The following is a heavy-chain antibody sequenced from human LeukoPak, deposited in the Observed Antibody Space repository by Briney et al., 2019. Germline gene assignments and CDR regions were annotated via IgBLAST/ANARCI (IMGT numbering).Heavy chain of an antibody. CDR3: ARATYSSSWYCDY. V-gene: IGHV3-30*01. CDR1: GFTFSSYA. J-gene: IGHJ4*02. D-gene: IGHD6-13*01. Sequence: GGSLRLSCAASGFTFSSYAMHWVRQAPGKGLEWVAVISYDGSNKYYADSVKGRFTISRDNSKNTLYLQTNSLRAEDTAVYYCARATYSSSWYCDYWGQGTLVTVSS. CDR2: ISYDGSNK.